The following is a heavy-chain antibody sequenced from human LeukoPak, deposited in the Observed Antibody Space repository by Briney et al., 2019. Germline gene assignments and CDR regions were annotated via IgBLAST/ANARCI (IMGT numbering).Heavy chain of an antibody. CDR1: GFTFSSYA. V-gene: IGHV3-30-3*01. Sequence: GGSLRLSCAASGFTFSSYAMHWVRQAPGKGLEWVAVISYDGSNKYYADSVKGRFTISRDNSKNTLYLQMNSLRAEDTAVYYCARDRGYCSSTSCYSYYYYGMDVWGQGTTVTVSS. J-gene: IGHJ6*02. CDR3: ARDRGYCSSTSCYSYYYYGMDV. CDR2: ISYDGSNK. D-gene: IGHD2-2*01.